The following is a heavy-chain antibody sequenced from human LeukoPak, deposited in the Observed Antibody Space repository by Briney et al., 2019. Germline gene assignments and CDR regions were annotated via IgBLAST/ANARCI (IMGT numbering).Heavy chain of an antibody. CDR2: INCKANRGRT. J-gene: IGHJ4*02. Sequence: PGRSLRLSCTASGFTFGDYVMNWFRPAPGKGREWVGFINCKANRGRTEYYESVKGRYIISRDDYKSIAYLQMKSLKTEDKAVYYCTIEDCTNGVCYTLFDYWGQGTLVTVSS. V-gene: IGHV3-49*03. D-gene: IGHD2-8*01. CDR1: GFTFGDYV. CDR3: TIEDCTNGVCYTLFDY.